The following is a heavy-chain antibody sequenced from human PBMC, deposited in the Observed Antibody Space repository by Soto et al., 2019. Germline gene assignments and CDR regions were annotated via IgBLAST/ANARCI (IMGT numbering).Heavy chain of an antibody. Sequence: GASVKVSCKASGYTFTGYYMHWVRQAPGQGLEWMGWINPNSGDTNYAQKLQGRVTMTRDTSASTAYMELSSLRSEDTAVYYCAREHDFWSGYAFDIWGQGTMVTVSS. CDR3: AREHDFWSGYAFDI. CDR1: GYTFTGYY. CDR2: INPNSGDT. V-gene: IGHV1-2*02. J-gene: IGHJ3*02. D-gene: IGHD3-3*01.